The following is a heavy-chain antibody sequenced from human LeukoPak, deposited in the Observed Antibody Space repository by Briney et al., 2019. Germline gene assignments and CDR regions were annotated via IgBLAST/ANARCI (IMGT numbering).Heavy chain of an antibody. Sequence: GGSLRLSCAASGFSFSSHGMSWVRQAPGKGLEWVSGIIGGAGSTYYADSVRGRFTISGDNSKNTLYLQMNSLRAEDTAIYYCATYRQVLLPFESWGQGTLVTVSS. CDR3: ATYRQVLLPFES. CDR2: IIGGAGST. CDR1: GFSFSSHG. V-gene: IGHV3-23*01. J-gene: IGHJ4*02. D-gene: IGHD2-8*02.